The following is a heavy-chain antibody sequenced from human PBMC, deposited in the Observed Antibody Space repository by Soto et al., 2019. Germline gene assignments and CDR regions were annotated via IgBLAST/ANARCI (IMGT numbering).Heavy chain of an antibody. CDR3: AKGTTRGWSSFEK. D-gene: IGHD3-3*01. J-gene: IGHJ4*02. Sequence: EVQLLESGGGLVQPGGSLRLTCAASGFTFSDYSLNWVRQAPGKGLEWVSYISGSGQTTYYAASVKGRLTVSRDNSKNTLYLQVSSLSVEDSALYYCAKGTTRGWSSFEKWGQGTLVTVSS. V-gene: IGHV3-23*01. CDR1: GFTFSDYS. CDR2: ISGSGQTT.